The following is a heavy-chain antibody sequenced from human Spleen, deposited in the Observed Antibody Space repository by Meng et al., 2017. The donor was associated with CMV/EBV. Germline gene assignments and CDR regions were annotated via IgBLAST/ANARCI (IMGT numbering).Heavy chain of an antibody. CDR3: ASEPVAWYFDL. CDR1: GGSFSGYY. V-gene: IGHV4-34*01. Sequence: LTCGVSGGSFSGYYWTWIRQPPGKVLEWIGEINHGGVTHYNSSLSSRVIISLDTSKRQFSLRLTSVTAADTAVYYCASEPVAWYFDLWGRGTLVTVSS. CDR2: INHGGVT. J-gene: IGHJ2*01. D-gene: IGHD1-14*01.